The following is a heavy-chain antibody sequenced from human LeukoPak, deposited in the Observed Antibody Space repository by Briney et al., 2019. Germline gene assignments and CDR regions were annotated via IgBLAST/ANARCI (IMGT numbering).Heavy chain of an antibody. CDR2: INTDGRTT. D-gene: IGHD2-2*02. CDR1: GFSFSSYW. CDR3: ARDNTYMFDY. J-gene: IGHJ4*02. Sequence: GGSLRLSCAASGFSFSSYWMNWVRQAPGKGLVLVAHINTDGRTTTYADSVKGRFTVARDNAKNTLYLEMNRLRAEDTAVYYCARDNTYMFDYWGQGTQVTVSS. V-gene: IGHV3-74*01.